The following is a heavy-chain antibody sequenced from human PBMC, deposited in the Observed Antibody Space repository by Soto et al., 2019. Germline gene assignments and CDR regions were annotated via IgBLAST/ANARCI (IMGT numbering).Heavy chain of an antibody. Sequence: QVQLQQWGAGLLKPSETLSLTCAVYGGSFSGYYWSWIRQPPGKGLEWIGEINHSGSTNYNPSLKSRVTISVDTAKNQCSLKLSSVTAADTAVYYCARGEYSSSSCCFDYWGQGTLVTVSS. J-gene: IGHJ4*02. CDR3: ARGEYSSSSCCFDY. V-gene: IGHV4-34*01. CDR2: INHSGST. D-gene: IGHD6-6*01. CDR1: GGSFSGYY.